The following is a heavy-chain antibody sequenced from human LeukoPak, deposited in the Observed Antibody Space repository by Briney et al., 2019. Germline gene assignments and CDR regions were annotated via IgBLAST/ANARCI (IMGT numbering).Heavy chain of an antibody. D-gene: IGHD1-26*01. Sequence: GGSLRLFCAASGFTFSSFWMHWVRQAPGKGLVWVSRNTSDGITTNYADSVKGRFTISRDNAKNTLYLQMNSLRAEDTAVYYCARPQKLGAMVAFDIWGQGTVVTVSS. J-gene: IGHJ3*02. CDR2: NTSDGITT. CDR3: ARPQKLGAMVAFDI. CDR1: GFTFSSFW. V-gene: IGHV3-74*01.